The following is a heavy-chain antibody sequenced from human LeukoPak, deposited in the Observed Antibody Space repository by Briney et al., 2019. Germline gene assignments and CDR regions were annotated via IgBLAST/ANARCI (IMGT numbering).Heavy chain of an antibody. CDR1: GYTFTDYY. V-gene: IGHV1-2*02. D-gene: IGHD6-13*01. Sequence: ASVKVSCKASGYTFTDYYMNWVRQAPGQGLEWMGWINPNSGGTNYAQKFQGRVTMTRDTSISTAYMELSRLRSDDTAVYYCARDFGIAAAGTWYFDLWGRGTLVTVSS. CDR3: ARDFGIAAAGTWYFDL. J-gene: IGHJ2*01. CDR2: INPNSGGT.